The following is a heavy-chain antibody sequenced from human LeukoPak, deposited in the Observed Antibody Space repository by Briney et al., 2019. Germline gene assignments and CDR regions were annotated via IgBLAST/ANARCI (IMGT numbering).Heavy chain of an antibody. V-gene: IGHV4-59*12. J-gene: IGHJ6*03. D-gene: IGHD3-3*01. Sequence: SETLSLTCTVSGGSISSYYWSWIRQPPGKGLEWIGYIYYSGSTNYNPSLKSRVTISVDTSKNQFSLKLSSVTAADTAVYYCARRGYDFWSGYYRRYYYMDVWGKGTTVTVSS. CDR2: IYYSGST. CDR1: GGSISSYY. CDR3: ARRGYDFWSGYYRRYYYMDV.